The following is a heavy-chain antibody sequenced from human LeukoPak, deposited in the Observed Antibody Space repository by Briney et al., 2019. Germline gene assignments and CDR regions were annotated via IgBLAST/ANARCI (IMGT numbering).Heavy chain of an antibody. CDR1: GYTFIVHY. CDR2: VNPSSGGT. CDR3: ARTRSGKPDF. D-gene: IGHD6-25*01. J-gene: IGHJ4*02. Sequence: ASVKVSGKASGYTFIVHYIHWVRQAPGQGLEWMGWVNPSSGGTNYAQKFQDRVTMTRDTSISTAYMELSSLRSDDTAVYYCARTRSGKPDFWGQGTLVTVSS. V-gene: IGHV1-2*02.